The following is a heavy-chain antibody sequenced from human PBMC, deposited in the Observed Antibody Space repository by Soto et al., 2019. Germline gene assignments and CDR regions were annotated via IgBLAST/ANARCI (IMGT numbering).Heavy chain of an antibody. D-gene: IGHD6-19*01. Sequence: VQLVESGGGVVQPGRSLRLSCAASGFTFSDYAMHWVRQAPGKGLEWVAVVSHDGRNTHYADSVKGRFTISRDSSKNTFSLEMTSLSAEDTAVYYCAKGGRQWLVTSAFNYWGQGALVTVSS. CDR2: VSHDGRNT. CDR1: GFTFSDYA. J-gene: IGHJ4*02. V-gene: IGHV3-30*18. CDR3: AKGGRQWLVTSAFNY.